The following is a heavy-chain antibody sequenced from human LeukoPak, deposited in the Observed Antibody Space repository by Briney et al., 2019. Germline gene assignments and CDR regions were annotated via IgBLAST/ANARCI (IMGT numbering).Heavy chain of an antibody. D-gene: IGHD4-23*01. CDR3: ARVAGTVVTKDWFDP. V-gene: IGHV1-2*02. Sequence: GASVKVSCKASGYTFTGYYMHWVRQAPGQGLEWMGWINPNSGGTNYAQKFQGRVTMTRDTSISTAYMELSRLRSDDTAVYYCARVAGTVVTKDWFDPWGQGTLVTVSS. J-gene: IGHJ5*02. CDR2: INPNSGGT. CDR1: GYTFTGYY.